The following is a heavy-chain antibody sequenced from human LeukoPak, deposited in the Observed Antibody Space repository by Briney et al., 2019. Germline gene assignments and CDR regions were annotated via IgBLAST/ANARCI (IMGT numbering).Heavy chain of an antibody. J-gene: IGHJ4*02. CDR2: ISGSGGST. CDR1: GFTLSSYA. D-gene: IGHD3-9*01. CDR3: AKGPDYYGALD. V-gene: IGHV3-23*01. Sequence: PGGSLRLSCAASGFTLSSYAMSWVRRAPGKGLEWVSAISGSGGSTYYADSVKGRFTISRDNSKNTLYLQMNSLRAEDTAVYYCAKGPDYYGALDWGQGTLVTVSS.